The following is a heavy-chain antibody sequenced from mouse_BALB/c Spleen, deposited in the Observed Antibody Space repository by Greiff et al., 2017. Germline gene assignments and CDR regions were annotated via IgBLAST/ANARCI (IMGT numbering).Heavy chain of an antibody. CDR1: GFTFSSYT. Sequence: EVKLMESGGGLVKPGGSLKLSCAASGFTFSSYTMSWVRQTPEKRLEWVATISSGGSYTYYPDSVKGRFTISRDNAKNTLYLQMSSLKSEDTAMYYCTRDYGNPPWFAYWGQGTLVTVSA. V-gene: IGHV5-6-4*01. CDR3: TRDYGNPPWFAY. D-gene: IGHD2-1*01. CDR2: ISSGGSYT. J-gene: IGHJ3*01.